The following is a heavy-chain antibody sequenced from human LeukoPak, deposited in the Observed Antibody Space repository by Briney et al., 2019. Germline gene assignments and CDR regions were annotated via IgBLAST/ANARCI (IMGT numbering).Heavy chain of an antibody. CDR3: ARGGAVWYCSSTSCISVFDY. CDR2: INHSGST. J-gene: IGHJ4*02. V-gene: IGHV4-34*01. D-gene: IGHD2-2*01. CDR1: GGSFSGYY. Sequence: TSETLSLTCAVYGGSFSGYYWSWIRHPPGKGLEWIGEINHSGSTNYNPSLKSRATISVDTSKNQFSLKLSSETAADTAVYYCARGGAVWYCSSTSCISVFDYWGQGTLVTVSS.